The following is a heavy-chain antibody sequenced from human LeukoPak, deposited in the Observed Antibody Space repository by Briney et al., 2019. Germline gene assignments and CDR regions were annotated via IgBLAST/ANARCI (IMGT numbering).Heavy chain of an antibody. CDR1: GASISSSY. CDR3: ASTSGYCSGGNCYSAFDY. D-gene: IGHD2-15*01. V-gene: IGHV4-59*01. J-gene: IGHJ4*02. CDR2: IYYSGST. Sequence: PSETLSLTCTVSGASISSSYCTWIRQPAGEGLEWIGYIYYSGSTNYNPSLKSRLTISVDTSNNQFSLKLSSVTAADTAVYYCASTSGYCSGGNCYSAFDYWGQGTLVTVSS.